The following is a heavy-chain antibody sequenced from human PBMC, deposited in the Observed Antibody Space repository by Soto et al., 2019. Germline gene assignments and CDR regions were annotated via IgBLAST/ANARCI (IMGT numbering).Heavy chain of an antibody. J-gene: IGHJ4*02. CDR2: IKQDGREK. Sequence: EVQLVESGGGLVQPGGSLRLSCAASGFTFSSYWMSWVRQAPGKGLEWVANIKQDGREKYYVDSVKGRFTISRDKAKNSLYLQMTSLRAEDTAVYYCATQLAGSSTSCQDYWGQGTLVTVSS. CDR1: GFTFSSYW. V-gene: IGHV3-7*05. D-gene: IGHD2-2*01. CDR3: ATQLAGSSTSCQDY.